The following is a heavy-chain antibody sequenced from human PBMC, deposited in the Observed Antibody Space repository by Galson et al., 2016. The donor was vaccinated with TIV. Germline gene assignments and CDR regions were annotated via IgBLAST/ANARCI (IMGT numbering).Heavy chain of an antibody. CDR1: GGTFSSYA. V-gene: IGHV1-69*13. CDR2: IIGMFGTT. J-gene: IGHJ1*01. CDR3: ARGETYYDTTYFPH. D-gene: IGHD3-22*01. Sequence: SVKVSCKASGGTFSSYAFSWVRQAPGQGLEWMGGIIGMFGTTNYAQNFLGRLTITADEITSTAYMELSSLRSDDTAIYYCARGETYYDTTYFPHWGQGTLVPVSS.